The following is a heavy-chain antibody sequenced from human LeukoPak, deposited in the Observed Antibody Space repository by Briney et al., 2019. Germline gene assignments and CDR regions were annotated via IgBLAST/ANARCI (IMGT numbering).Heavy chain of an antibody. CDR1: GFTFSGYW. CDR3: ARARMGATRSPNWFDP. V-gene: IGHV3-7*01. J-gene: IGHJ5*02. Sequence: GGSLRLSCAASGFTFSGYWMSWVRQAPGKGREWVANIKQDGSEKYYVDSVKGRFTISRYNAMNSLYLQMNSLRAEDTAVYYCARARMGATRSPNWFDPWGQGTLVTVSS. CDR2: IKQDGSEK. D-gene: IGHD1-26*01.